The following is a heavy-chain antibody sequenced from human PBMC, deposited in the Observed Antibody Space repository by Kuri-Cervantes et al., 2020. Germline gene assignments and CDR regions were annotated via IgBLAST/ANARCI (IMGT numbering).Heavy chain of an antibody. V-gene: IGHV3-30-3*01. Sequence: GESLKISCVASGFTLSSYAMHWVRQAPGKGLEWVAVISYDGSNKYYADSVKGRFTISRDNSKNTLYLQMNSLRAEDTAVYYCARGVRGVQPLFDYWGQGTLVTVSS. CDR2: ISYDGSNK. J-gene: IGHJ4*02. CDR1: GFTLSSYA. CDR3: ARGVRGVQPLFDY. D-gene: IGHD3-10*01.